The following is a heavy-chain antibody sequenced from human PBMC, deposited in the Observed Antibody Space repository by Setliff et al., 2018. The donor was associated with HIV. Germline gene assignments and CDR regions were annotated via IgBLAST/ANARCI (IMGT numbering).Heavy chain of an antibody. D-gene: IGHD3-9*01. V-gene: IGHV1-69*06. CDR1: GGNFSTYS. Sequence: SVKVSCKGFGGNFSTYSLSWVRQAPGQGLEWMGGIIPIFGKTNYAQKFQGRVTITADKPTTTAFMDLSGLRSEDTAVYYCAENRSPSIFSAPTNAFDIWGQGTMVTVSS. CDR3: AENRSPSIFSAPTNAFDI. J-gene: IGHJ3*02. CDR2: IIPIFGKT.